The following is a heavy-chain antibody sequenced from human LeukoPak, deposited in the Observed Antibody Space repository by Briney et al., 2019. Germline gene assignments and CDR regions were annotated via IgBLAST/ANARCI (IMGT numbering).Heavy chain of an antibody. J-gene: IGHJ4*02. Sequence: GGSLRLSCAASGFTFSSYGMHWLRQAPGQGLEGVAFIRYDGSNKYYADSVKGRFTISRDNSKNTLYLQMNSLRAEDTAVYYCAREGIAVAGVDYWGQGTLVTVSS. CDR3: AREGIAVAGVDY. CDR2: IRYDGSNK. D-gene: IGHD6-19*01. V-gene: IGHV3-30*02. CDR1: GFTFSSYG.